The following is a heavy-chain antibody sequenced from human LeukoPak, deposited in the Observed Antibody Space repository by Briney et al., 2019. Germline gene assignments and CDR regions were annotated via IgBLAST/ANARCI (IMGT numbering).Heavy chain of an antibody. CDR3: ASVDIVATICDC. CDR2: INHSGST. D-gene: IGHD5-12*01. J-gene: IGHJ4*02. Sequence: SETLSLTCAVYGGSFSGYYWSWIRQPPGKGLEWIGEINHSGSTYYNPSLKSRVTISVDTSKNQFSLKLSSVTAADTAVYYCASVDIVATICDCWGQGTLVTVSS. CDR1: GGSFSGYY. V-gene: IGHV4-34*01.